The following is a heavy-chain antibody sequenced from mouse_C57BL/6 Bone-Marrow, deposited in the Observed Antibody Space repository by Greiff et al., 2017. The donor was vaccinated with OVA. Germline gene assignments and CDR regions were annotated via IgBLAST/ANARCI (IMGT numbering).Heavy chain of an antibody. Sequence: EVKLVESGAELVKPGASVKLSCTASGFNIKDYYMHWVKQRTEQGLEWIGRIDPEDGETKYAPKFQGKATITADTSSNTAYLQLSSLTSEDTAVYYCASHYYGSSSWFAYWGQGTLVTVSA. CDR1: GFNIKDYY. CDR3: ASHYYGSSSWFAY. V-gene: IGHV14-2*01. J-gene: IGHJ3*01. D-gene: IGHD1-1*01. CDR2: IDPEDGET.